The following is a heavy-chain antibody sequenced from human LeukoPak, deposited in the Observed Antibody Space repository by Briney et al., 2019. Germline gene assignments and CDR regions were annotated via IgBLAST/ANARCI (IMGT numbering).Heavy chain of an antibody. D-gene: IGHD6-19*01. CDR2: IVVGSGNT. CDR3: ATHSSRWYDHDAFDI. Sequence: GASVNVSCKASGFSFTGSVIQWVRQARGQGLEWIGWIVVGSGNTNYAQKFQERVTITRDRSTSTAYMELSSLRSEDTALYYCATHSSRWYDHDAFDIWGQGTMVTVSS. J-gene: IGHJ3*02. CDR1: GFSFTGSV. V-gene: IGHV1-58*02.